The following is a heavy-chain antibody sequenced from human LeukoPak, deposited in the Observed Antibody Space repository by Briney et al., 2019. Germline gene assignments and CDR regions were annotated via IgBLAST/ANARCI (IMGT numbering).Heavy chain of an antibody. J-gene: IGHJ4*02. CDR1: GFTFSSYA. Sequence: GGSLRLSCAASGFTFSSYAMHWVRQAPGKGLEYVSAISSNGGSTYYANSVKGRFTISRDNSKNTLYLQMDSLKTEDTAVYYCTAVDFDYWGQGTLVTVSS. V-gene: IGHV3-64*01. CDR2: ISSNGGST. CDR3: TAVDFDY.